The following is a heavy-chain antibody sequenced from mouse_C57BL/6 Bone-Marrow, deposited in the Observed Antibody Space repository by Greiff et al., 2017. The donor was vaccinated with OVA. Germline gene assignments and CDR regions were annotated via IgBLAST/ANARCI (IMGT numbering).Heavy chain of an antibody. CDR2: INPNNGGT. D-gene: IGHD2-1*01. J-gene: IGHJ2*01. CDR1: GYTFTDYY. V-gene: IGHV1-26*01. CDR3: APIYYGNYGYFDY. Sequence: VQLQQSGPELVKPGASVKISCKASGYTFTDYYMNWVKQSHGKSLEWIGDINPNNGGTSYNQKFKGKPTLTVDKSSSTAYMELRSLTSEDSAVYYCAPIYYGNYGYFDYWGQGTTLTVSS.